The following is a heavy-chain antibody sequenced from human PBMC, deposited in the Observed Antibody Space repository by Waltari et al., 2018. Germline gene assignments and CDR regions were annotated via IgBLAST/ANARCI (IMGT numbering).Heavy chain of an antibody. CDR1: GGSFSGYY. V-gene: IGHV4-34*01. J-gene: IGHJ4*02. D-gene: IGHD3-3*01. CDR3: ARGITIFGVSKRVLYFDY. Sequence: QVQLQQWGAGLLKPSETLSLTCAVYGGSFSGYYWSWIRQPPGKGLEWIGEINHSGSTNYNPSLKSRVTISVDTSKNQFSLKLSSVTAADTAVYYCARGITIFGVSKRVLYFDYWGQGTLVTVSS. CDR2: INHSGST.